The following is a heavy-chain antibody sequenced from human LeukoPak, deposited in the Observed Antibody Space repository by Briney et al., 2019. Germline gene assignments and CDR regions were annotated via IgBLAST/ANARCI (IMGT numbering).Heavy chain of an antibody. D-gene: IGHD3-22*01. V-gene: IGHV4-59*01. CDR2: IYYSGST. CDR3: ARDRVYYDSSGYDY. J-gene: IGHJ4*02. Sequence: SETLSLTCTVSGGSISSYYWSWIRQPPGKGLEWIGYIYYSGSTNYNPSHKSRVTISVDTSKNQFSLKLSSVTAADTAVYYCARDRVYYDSSGYDYWGQGTLVTVSS. CDR1: GGSISSYY.